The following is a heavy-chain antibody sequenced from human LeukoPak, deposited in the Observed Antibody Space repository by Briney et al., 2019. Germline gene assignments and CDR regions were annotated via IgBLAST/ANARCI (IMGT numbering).Heavy chain of an antibody. J-gene: IGHJ6*04. Sequence: GGSLRLSCAASRFTFSSYAMSWVRQAPGKGLEWVSAISGSGGSTYYADSVKGRFTISRDNSKNTLYLQMNSLRAEDTAVYYCAKGQTTRYYYYGMDVWGEGTTVTVSS. CDR1: RFTFSSYA. D-gene: IGHD4-17*01. CDR3: AKGQTTRYYYYGMDV. V-gene: IGHV3-23*01. CDR2: ISGSGGST.